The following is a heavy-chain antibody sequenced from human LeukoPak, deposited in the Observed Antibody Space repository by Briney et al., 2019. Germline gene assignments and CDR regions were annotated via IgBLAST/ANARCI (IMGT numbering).Heavy chain of an antibody. D-gene: IGHD1-26*01. V-gene: IGHV4-59*01. CDR1: GDSISGFY. Sequence: SETLSLTCTVSGDSISGFYWSWIRQPPGKGLEWIGYIYYSGSTNYNPSLKSRVTISVDTSKSQFSLKLNSVSAADTAVYYCARDPILPGATGGADYWGQGTLVTVSS. CDR2: IYYSGST. CDR3: ARDPILPGATGGADY. J-gene: IGHJ4*02.